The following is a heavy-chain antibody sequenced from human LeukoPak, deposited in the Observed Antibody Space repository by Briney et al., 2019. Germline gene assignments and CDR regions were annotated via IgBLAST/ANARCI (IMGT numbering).Heavy chain of an antibody. J-gene: IGHJ4*02. D-gene: IGHD3-10*01. CDR2: ISSSSSYI. Sequence: PGGSLRLSCAASGFTFSSYSMNWVRQAPGKGLEWVSSISSSSSYIYYADSVKGRFTISRDNAKNSLYLQMNSLRAEDTAVYYCARDEALLWFGELLSTNFDYWGQGTLVTVSS. V-gene: IGHV3-21*01. CDR1: GFTFSSYS. CDR3: ARDEALLWFGELLSTNFDY.